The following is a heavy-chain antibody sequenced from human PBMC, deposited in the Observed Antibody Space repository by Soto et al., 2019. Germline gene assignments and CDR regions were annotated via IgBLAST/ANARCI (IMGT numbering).Heavy chain of an antibody. Sequence: QVQLQESGPGLVKPSQTLSLTCTVSGGSISSGDYYWSWIRQPPGKGLEWIGYIYYSGSTYYNPSLKSRVTISVDTSKNQFSLKLSSVTAADTAVYYCARGRFDWLLTPSWFDPWGQGTLVTVSS. D-gene: IGHD3-9*01. CDR1: GGSISSGDYY. CDR3: ARGRFDWLLTPSWFDP. CDR2: IYYSGST. V-gene: IGHV4-30-4*01. J-gene: IGHJ5*02.